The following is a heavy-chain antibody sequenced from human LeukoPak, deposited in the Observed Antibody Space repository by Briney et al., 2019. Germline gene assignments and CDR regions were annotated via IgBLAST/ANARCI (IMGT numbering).Heavy chain of an antibody. V-gene: IGHV3-74*01. J-gene: IGHJ4*02. D-gene: IGHD6-19*01. CDR3: ARDPLDGYSSGWYYFDY. Sequence: GGSLRLSCAASGFTFSSYWMHWVRHAPGKGLVWVSRINSDGSSTSYADSVKGRFTISRDNAKNTLYLQMNSLRAEDTAVYYCARDPLDGYSSGWYYFDYWGQGTLGTVSS. CDR2: INSDGSST. CDR1: GFTFSSYW.